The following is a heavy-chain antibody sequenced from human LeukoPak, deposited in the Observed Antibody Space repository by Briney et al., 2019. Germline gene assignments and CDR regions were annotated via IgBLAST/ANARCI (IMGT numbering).Heavy chain of an antibody. CDR3: ARGLYYYDSSAYYGRFDY. Sequence: PSETLSLTCTVSGGSISSYYWSWIRQPAGKGLEWIGRIYTSGSTNYNPSLKSRVTMSVDTSKNQFSLKLSSVTAADTAVYYCARGLYYYDSSAYYGRFDYWGQGTLVTVSS. CDR2: IYTSGST. D-gene: IGHD3-22*01. V-gene: IGHV4-4*07. CDR1: GGSISSYY. J-gene: IGHJ4*02.